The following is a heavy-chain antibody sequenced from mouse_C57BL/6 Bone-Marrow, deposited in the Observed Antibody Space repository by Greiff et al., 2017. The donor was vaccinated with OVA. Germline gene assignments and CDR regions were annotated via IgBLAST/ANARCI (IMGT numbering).Heavy chain of an antibody. Sequence: VQLQQSGAELMTPGASVKLSCKATGYTFTGYWIAWVKPRPGHGLAWIGEIFPGSGSTNSNEKFKGKATFTADTSSNTAYMQLSSLTTEDSAIYYCARRDGSSPWFAYGGQGTLVTVAA. D-gene: IGHD1-1*01. CDR1: GYTFTGYW. CDR2: IFPGSGST. J-gene: IGHJ3*01. V-gene: IGHV1-9*01. CDR3: ARRDGSSPWFAY.